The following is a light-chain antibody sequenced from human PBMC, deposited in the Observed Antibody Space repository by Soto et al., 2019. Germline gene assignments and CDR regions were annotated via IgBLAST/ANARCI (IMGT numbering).Light chain of an antibody. V-gene: IGLV2-14*01. Sequence: QSALTQPASVSGSPGQSITISCTGTSYDVGGYNYVAWYQQHPGKAPKLMIYEVSYRPSGVSDRFSGSKSGNTASLTISGLQAEDEADYFCGSYTLSSALYVFGSGTKLAVL. J-gene: IGLJ1*01. CDR1: SYDVGGYNY. CDR2: EVS. CDR3: GSYTLSSALYV.